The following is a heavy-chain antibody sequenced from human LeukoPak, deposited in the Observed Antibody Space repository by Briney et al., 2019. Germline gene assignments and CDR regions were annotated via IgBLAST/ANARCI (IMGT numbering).Heavy chain of an antibody. V-gene: IGHV3-30*04. J-gene: IGHJ5*02. CDR1: GFTFSSYA. Sequence: PGGSLRLSCAASGFTFSSYAMHWVRQAPGKGLEWVAVISYDGSNKYYADSVKGRFTISRDNSKNTLYLQMNSLRAEDTAVYYCARSGSYWPDWFDPWGQGTLVTVSS. CDR3: ARSGSYWPDWFDP. D-gene: IGHD1-26*01. CDR2: ISYDGSNK.